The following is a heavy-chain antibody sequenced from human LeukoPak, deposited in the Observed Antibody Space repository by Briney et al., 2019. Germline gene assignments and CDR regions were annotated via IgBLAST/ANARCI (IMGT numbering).Heavy chain of an antibody. V-gene: IGHV1-2*06. Sequence: EASAKVSCKASGYTFTGYYMHWVRQAPGQGLEWMGRINPNSGGTNYAQKFQGRVTMTMDTSISTAYMELSRLRSDDTAVYYCAREGDYEAFDIWGQGTMVTVSS. CDR3: AREGDYEAFDI. CDR1: GYTFTGYY. J-gene: IGHJ3*02. D-gene: IGHD4-17*01. CDR2: INPNSGGT.